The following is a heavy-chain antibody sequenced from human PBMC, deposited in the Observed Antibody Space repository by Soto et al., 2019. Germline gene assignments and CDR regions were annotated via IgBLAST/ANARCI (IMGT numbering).Heavy chain of an antibody. D-gene: IGHD2-2*01. V-gene: IGHV4-4*07. J-gene: IGHJ6*02. Sequence: SETLSLTCTVSGGSISSYYWSWIRQPAGKGLEWIGRIYTSGSTNYSPSLKSRVTMSVDTSKNQFSLNLSSVTAADTAVYYCARGEGYCPSTSCRFSSHFYYYGMDVWGQGTTVTVS. CDR3: ARGEGYCPSTSCRFSSHFYYYGMDV. CDR2: IYTSGST. CDR1: GGSISSYY.